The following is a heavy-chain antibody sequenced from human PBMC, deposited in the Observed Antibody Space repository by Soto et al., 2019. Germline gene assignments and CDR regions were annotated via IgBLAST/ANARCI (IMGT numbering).Heavy chain of an antibody. CDR3: ARDIRLSGGSCQFDY. D-gene: IGHD2-15*01. CDR2: INHSGST. V-gene: IGHV4-34*01. CDR1: GGSFSGYY. J-gene: IGHJ4*02. Sequence: SETLSLTCAVYGGSFSGYYWSWIRQPPGKGLEWIGEINHSGSTNYNPSLKSRVTISVDTSKNQFSLKLSSVTAADTAVYYCARDIRLSGGSCQFDYWGQGTLVTVSS.